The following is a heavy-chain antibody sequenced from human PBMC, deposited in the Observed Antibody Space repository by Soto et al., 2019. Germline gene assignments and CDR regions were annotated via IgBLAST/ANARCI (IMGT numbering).Heavy chain of an antibody. CDR1: GFTFSDYG. Sequence: QVQLVESGGGVVQPGRSLRLSCAASGFTFSDYGMHWVRPAPGKGREWVAVIWYDGSNEYYADSVKVRFTVSRDSSKNIVYLQMHSRRAEDAAGYYCARTHKSIAVGAFDIWGQGTMVTVSS. CDR2: IWYDGSNE. J-gene: IGHJ3*02. D-gene: IGHD6-19*01. V-gene: IGHV3-33*01. CDR3: ARTHKSIAVGAFDI.